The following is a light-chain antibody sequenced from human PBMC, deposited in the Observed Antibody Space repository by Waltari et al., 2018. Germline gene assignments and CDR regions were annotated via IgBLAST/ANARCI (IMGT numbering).Light chain of an antibody. J-gene: IGKJ2*01. CDR2: GAS. Sequence: DVLVTQSPSFLNASVGDRVNITCRTSQIIGTYLHWYQHKAGKVPTLLIYGASELRSGVPPRFSGTASGTEFTLTIRHLQPEDFASYYCQQSYDTRLTYFFDQGTKLQVK. CDR3: QQSYDTRLTYF. V-gene: IGKV1-39*01. CDR1: QIIGTY.